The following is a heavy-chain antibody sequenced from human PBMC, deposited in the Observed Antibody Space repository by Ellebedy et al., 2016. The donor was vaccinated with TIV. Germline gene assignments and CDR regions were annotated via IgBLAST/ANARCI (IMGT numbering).Heavy chain of an antibody. CDR2: ISGSGGST. CDR1: GFTFSSYA. CDR3: AKEDSVYSSGRYYFDY. J-gene: IGHJ4*02. V-gene: IGHV3-23*01. D-gene: IGHD6-19*01. Sequence: GESLKISXAASGFTFSSYAMSWVRQAPGKGLEWVSAISGSGGSTYYADSVKGRFTISRDNSKNTLYLQMNSLRAEDTAVYYCAKEDSVYSSGRYYFDYWGQGTLVTVSS.